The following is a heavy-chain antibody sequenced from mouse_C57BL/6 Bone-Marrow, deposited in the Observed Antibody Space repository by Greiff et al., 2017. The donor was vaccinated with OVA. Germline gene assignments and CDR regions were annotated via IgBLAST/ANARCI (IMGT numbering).Heavy chain of an antibody. V-gene: IGHV1-74*01. D-gene: IGHD2-3*01. CDR3: AIIRKYDLDY. CDR1: GYTFTSYW. CDR2: IHPSDSDT. J-gene: IGHJ2*01. Sequence: QVQLKQSGAELVKPGASVKVSCKASGYTFTSYWMHWVKQRPGQGLEWIGRIHPSDSDTNYNQKFKGKATLTVDKSSSTAYMQLSCLTSEDSAVYYCAIIRKYDLDYWGQGTTLTVSS.